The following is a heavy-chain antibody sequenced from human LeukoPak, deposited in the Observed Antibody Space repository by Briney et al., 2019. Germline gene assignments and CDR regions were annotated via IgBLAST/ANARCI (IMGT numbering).Heavy chain of an antibody. CDR1: GYTLTELS. Sequence: GASVKVSCKVPGYTLTELSMHWVRQAPGKGLEWMGGFDPEDGETIYAQKFQGRVTMTEDTSTDTAYMELSSLRSEDTAVYYCATAPILAYLYSSGWYTPFDYWGQGTLSPSPQ. V-gene: IGHV1-24*01. D-gene: IGHD6-19*01. CDR2: FDPEDGET. J-gene: IGHJ4*02. CDR3: ATAPILAYLYSSGWYTPFDY.